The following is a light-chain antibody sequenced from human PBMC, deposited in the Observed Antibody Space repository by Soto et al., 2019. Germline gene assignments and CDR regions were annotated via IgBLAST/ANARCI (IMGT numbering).Light chain of an antibody. Sequence: QSALTQPASVSGSPGQSITISCTGTSSDVGGYNFVSWYQQHPGKAPKVIIYEVNNRPSGVSNRFSGSKSGNTASLTISGLQAEDEADYYCSSYTSDTSPYVVFGGGTKLTVL. CDR3: SSYTSDTSPYVV. V-gene: IGLV2-14*01. CDR2: EVN. CDR1: SSDVGGYNF. J-gene: IGLJ3*02.